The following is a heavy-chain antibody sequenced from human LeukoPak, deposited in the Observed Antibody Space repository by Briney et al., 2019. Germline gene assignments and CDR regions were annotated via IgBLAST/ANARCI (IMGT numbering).Heavy chain of an antibody. CDR3: ARVELTGDPRGAFDI. CDR1: GGSISSYY. D-gene: IGHD7-27*01. CDR2: IYHSGST. Sequence: SETLSLTCTVSGGSISSYYWSWIRQPPGKGLEWIGYIYHSGSTYYNPSLESRVTISVDRSKNQFSLKLGSVTAADTAVYYCARVELTGDPRGAFDIWGQGTMVTVSS. J-gene: IGHJ3*02. V-gene: IGHV4-59*12.